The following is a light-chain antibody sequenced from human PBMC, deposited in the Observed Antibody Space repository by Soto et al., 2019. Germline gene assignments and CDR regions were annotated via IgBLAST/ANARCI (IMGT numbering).Light chain of an antibody. V-gene: IGKV3-20*01. CDR1: QSVTSNK. CDR2: AAS. CDR3: QQYGSPPPYT. J-gene: IGKJ2*01. Sequence: ENVLTQSPVTLSLSPGERATLSSRASQSVTSNKVAWFQQKPGQAPRLLIRAASSRATGIPDRFSGSGSATDFTLTISRLEPEDFAVYYCQQYGSPPPYTFGQGTKLEIK.